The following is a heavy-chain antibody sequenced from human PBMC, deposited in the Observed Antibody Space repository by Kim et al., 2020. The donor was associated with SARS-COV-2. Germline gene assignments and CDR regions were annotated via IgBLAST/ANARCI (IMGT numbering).Heavy chain of an antibody. Sequence: ASVKVSCKASGYTFTGYSMHWVRQAPGQGLEWMGWINPNNDGTNYAQRFQDRVTMTRDTSVSTAYMELSRLRSDDTAVYYCGRTQGSNWSGIDSWGQGTLVTVSS. CDR3: GRTQGSNWSGIDS. CDR1: GYTFTGYS. J-gene: IGHJ4*02. CDR2: INPNNDGT. V-gene: IGHV1-2*02. D-gene: IGHD4-4*01.